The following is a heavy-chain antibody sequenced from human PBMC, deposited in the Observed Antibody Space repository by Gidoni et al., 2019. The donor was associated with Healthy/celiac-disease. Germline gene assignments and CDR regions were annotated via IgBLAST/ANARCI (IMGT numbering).Heavy chain of an antibody. CDR2: ISGSGGST. V-gene: IGHV3-23*01. CDR1: GFTFSSYA. Sequence: EVQLLESGGGLVQPGGSLRLSCAASGFTFSSYAMSWVRQAPGKGLEWVSAISGSGGSTYYADAVKGRFTISRDNSKNTLYLQMNSLRAEDTAVYYCAKHPTTYCSSTSRYPGGYWGQGTLVTVSS. D-gene: IGHD2-2*01. J-gene: IGHJ4*02. CDR3: AKHPTTYCSSTSRYPGGY.